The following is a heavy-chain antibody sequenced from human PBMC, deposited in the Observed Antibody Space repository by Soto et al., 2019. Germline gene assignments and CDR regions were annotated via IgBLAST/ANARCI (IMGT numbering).Heavy chain of an antibody. Sequence: GGSLRLSCAASGFTFSSYAMSWVRQAPGKGLEWVSAISGSGGSTYNADSVKGRFTISRDNSKNTLYLQMNSLRAEDTAVYYCAKGVFFYYYGMDVWGQGTTVTVSS. D-gene: IGHD3-3*01. CDR2: ISGSGGST. V-gene: IGHV3-23*01. CDR3: AKGVFFYYYGMDV. J-gene: IGHJ6*02. CDR1: GFTFSSYA.